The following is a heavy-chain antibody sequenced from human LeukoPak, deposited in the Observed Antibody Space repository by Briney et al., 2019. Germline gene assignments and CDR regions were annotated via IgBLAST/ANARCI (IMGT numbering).Heavy chain of an antibody. CDR3: ARLELELRAWFDP. V-gene: IGHV4-39*07. CDR1: GGSISSSSYY. D-gene: IGHD1-7*01. Sequence: SETLSLTCTVSGGSISSSSYYWGWIRQPPGKGLEWIGSIYYSGSTYYNPSLKSRVTISVDTSKNQFSLKLSSVTAADTAVYYCARLELELRAWFDPWGQETLVTVSS. CDR2: IYYSGST. J-gene: IGHJ5*02.